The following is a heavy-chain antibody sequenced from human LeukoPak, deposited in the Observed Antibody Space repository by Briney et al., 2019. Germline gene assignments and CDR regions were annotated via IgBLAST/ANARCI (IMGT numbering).Heavy chain of an antibody. CDR2: IIPIFGTA. D-gene: IGHD6-19*01. CDR3: AVVDNSGWYCHDY. CDR1: GGTFSSYA. V-gene: IGHV1-69*13. J-gene: IGHJ4*02. Sequence: GASVKVSCKASGGTFSSYAISWVRQTPGQGGEWVGGIIPIFGTANYAQKFQGRVTITADESTSTAYMELSSLRSEDTAVYYCAVVDNSGWYCHDYWGQGTLVTVSS.